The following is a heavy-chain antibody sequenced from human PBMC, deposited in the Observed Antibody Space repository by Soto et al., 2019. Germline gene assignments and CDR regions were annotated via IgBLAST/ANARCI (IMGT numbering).Heavy chain of an antibody. CDR3: ARLTSRISAASHGRSNCLDP. J-gene: IGHJ5*02. CDR1: GDSITWTSCY. Sequence: PSETLSLTCTLSGDSITWTSCYCGWIRQPPGKWLEWVGDVYYSVSTYYNPSLKSRLTMSIDTSKWQFSLKMSSVTAADTGVYYCARLTSRISAASHGRSNCLDPWGPGTLVTVSS. D-gene: IGHD2-15*01. V-gene: IGHV4-39*01. CDR2: VYYSVST.